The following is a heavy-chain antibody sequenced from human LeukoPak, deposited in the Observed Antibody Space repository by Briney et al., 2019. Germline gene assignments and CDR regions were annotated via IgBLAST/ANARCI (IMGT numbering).Heavy chain of an antibody. J-gene: IGHJ3*02. V-gene: IGHV1-18*01. CDR2: INPYNDNT. Sequence: ASVKVSCKASAYTFITSGISWVRQAPGQGLEWMGWINPYNDNTKYGQKLQGRVTMTTDTSTSTAYMELRSLRSDDTAVYYCAGIRQGYFYDRGGYYLDAFDMWGQGTMVTVSS. CDR1: AYTFITSG. D-gene: IGHD3-22*01. CDR3: AGIRQGYFYDRGGYYLDAFDM.